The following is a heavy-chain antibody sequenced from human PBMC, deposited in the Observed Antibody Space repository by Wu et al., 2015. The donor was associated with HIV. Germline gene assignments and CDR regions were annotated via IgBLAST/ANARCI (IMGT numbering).Heavy chain of an antibody. CDR3: ARQRAYTSGWYILDY. CDR2: LTPNTGAT. Sequence: QVRLVQSGAEVKKPGASVKVSCRSSGYSFTAYYLHWVRQAPGQGLEWMGRLTPNTGATDFAQKFQGRVTMTRDTSISTANMELSSLRSEDTAVYYCARQRAYTSGWYILDYWGQGTLGHRLL. D-gene: IGHD6-19*01. J-gene: IGHJ4*02. V-gene: IGHV1-2*02. CDR1: GYSFTAYY.